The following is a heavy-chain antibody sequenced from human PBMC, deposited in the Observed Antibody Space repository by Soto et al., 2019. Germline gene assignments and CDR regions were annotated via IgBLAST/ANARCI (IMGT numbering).Heavy chain of an antibody. CDR3: AHSIAGSYVYAFDV. Sequence: QITLKESGPTLVKPTQTLTLTCTFSGFSLSSSGVAVGWIRQSPGKALEWLALVYGDNDKRYSLSLKTRLTITKDTSENQVVLTMTNMDPVDTATYYCAHSIAGSYVYAFDVWGQGTVVTVSS. CDR2: VYGDNDK. V-gene: IGHV2-5*02. CDR1: GFSLSSSGVA. J-gene: IGHJ3*01. D-gene: IGHD1-26*01.